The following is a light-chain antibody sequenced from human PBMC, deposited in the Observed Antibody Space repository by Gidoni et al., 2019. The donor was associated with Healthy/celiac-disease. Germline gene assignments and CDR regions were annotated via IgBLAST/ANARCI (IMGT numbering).Light chain of an antibody. J-gene: IGKJ4*01. Sequence: EIVMTQSPATLSVSPGERATLSCTASQSVSSNLAWYQQKPGQAPRLLIHGASTRATGIPARFSGSGSGTAFTLTISSLQSEDFAAYYCQQYNNWPPLTFGGGTKVEIK. CDR2: GAS. V-gene: IGKV3-15*01. CDR1: QSVSSN. CDR3: QQYNNWPPLT.